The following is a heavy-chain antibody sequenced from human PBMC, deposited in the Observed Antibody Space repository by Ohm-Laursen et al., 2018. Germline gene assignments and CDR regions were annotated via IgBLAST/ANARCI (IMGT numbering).Heavy chain of an antibody. CDR1: AYTFTGYL. Sequence: VASVKASCKASAYTFTGYLMHWVRQAPGRGLEWMGWINPNSGGTKYSQKFQGRVTMTRDTSINTAYMELSGLRSDDTAVYYCAREGVIATNINQGNDAFDIWGQGTMVTVSS. J-gene: IGHJ3*02. D-gene: IGHD2-21*01. CDR3: AREGVIATNINQGNDAFDI. CDR2: INPNSGGT. V-gene: IGHV1-2*02.